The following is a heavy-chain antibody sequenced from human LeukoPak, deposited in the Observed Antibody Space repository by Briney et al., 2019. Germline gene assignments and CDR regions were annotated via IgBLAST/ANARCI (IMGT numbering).Heavy chain of an antibody. CDR1: GFTFNNYA. D-gene: IGHD2-15*01. CDR2: IGGRGGST. J-gene: IGHJ5*02. V-gene: IGHV3-23*01. CDR3: AKGMVPGFDP. Sequence: GGSLRLSCAASGFTFNNYAMSWVRQAPGKGREWRSSIGGRGGSTYSADSVKGRFTISRDNSKNTLYLQWNSLRAEDTAVYYCAKGMVPGFDPWGQGNPVTVS.